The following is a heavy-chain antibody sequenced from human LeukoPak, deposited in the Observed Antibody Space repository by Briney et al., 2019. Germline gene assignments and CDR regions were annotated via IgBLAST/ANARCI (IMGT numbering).Heavy chain of an antibody. Sequence: PSETLSLTCTVSGGSISISYYWGWIRQPPGKGLEWIGYIYYSGSTNYNPSLKSRVTISVDTSKNQFSLKLSSVTAADTAVYYCARYPRHYDFWSGHRDAFDIWGQGTMVTVSS. CDR3: ARYPRHYDFWSGHRDAFDI. CDR2: IYYSGST. CDR1: GGSISISYY. V-gene: IGHV4-59*01. D-gene: IGHD3-3*01. J-gene: IGHJ3*02.